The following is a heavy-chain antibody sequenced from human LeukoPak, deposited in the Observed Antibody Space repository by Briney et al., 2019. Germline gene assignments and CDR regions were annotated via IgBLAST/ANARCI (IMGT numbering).Heavy chain of an antibody. CDR3: AKDLYGSGSYYAVPYKISRYSIPTFDY. CDR1: GFTFSSYA. J-gene: IGHJ4*02. Sequence: GGSLRLSCAASGFTFSSYAMSWVRQSPGKGLECVSAISVSCGSTYYADSVKGRFTISRDNSKNTLYLQMNSLRAEDTAVYYCAKDLYGSGSYYAVPYKISRYSIPTFDYWGQGTLVTVSS. D-gene: IGHD3-10*01. CDR2: ISVSCGST. V-gene: IGHV3-23*01.